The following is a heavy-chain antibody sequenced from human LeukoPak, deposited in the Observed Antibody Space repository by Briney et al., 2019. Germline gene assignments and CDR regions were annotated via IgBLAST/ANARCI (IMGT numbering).Heavy chain of an antibody. V-gene: IGHV1-46*01. D-gene: IGHD3-22*01. Sequence: ASVKVSCKASGYTFTSYYMNCVRQAPGQGLEWMGIINPSGGSTSYAQKFQGRVTMTRDTSTSTVYMELSSLRSEDTAVYYCATPHYYDSSGYQTNSLDYWGQGTLVTVSS. J-gene: IGHJ4*02. CDR3: ATPHYYDSSGYQTNSLDY. CDR2: INPSGGST. CDR1: GYTFTSYY.